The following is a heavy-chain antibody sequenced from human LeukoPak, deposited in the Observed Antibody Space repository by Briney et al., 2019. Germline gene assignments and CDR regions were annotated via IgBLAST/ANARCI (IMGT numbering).Heavy chain of an antibody. CDR3: AKEASDSSGYYSDY. J-gene: IGHJ4*02. CDR2: ISGSGFGT. Sequence: GGSLRLSCAGSGFTFSSFAVSWVRQAPGKGLEWVSSISGSGFGTYYADSVTGRFTISRDNSKKTLFLQMNSLRAEDTAVYYCAKEASDSSGYYSDYWGQGTVVTVSS. D-gene: IGHD3-22*01. V-gene: IGHV3-23*01. CDR1: GFTFSSFA.